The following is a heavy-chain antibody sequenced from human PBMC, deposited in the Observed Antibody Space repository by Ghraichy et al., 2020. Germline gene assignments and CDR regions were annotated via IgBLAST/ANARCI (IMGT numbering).Heavy chain of an antibody. V-gene: IGHV4-59*01. CDR1: GVSIRDYY. D-gene: IGHD3-10*01. CDR3: ARDRNYYGLGMDV. J-gene: IGHJ6*04. CDR2: IYFSGTT. Sequence: SETLSLTCSVSGVSIRDYYWSWVRLPPGKGLEWIGYIYFSGTTKYNPSLKSRVTISVDTSKNQFSLNLTSVTAADTAVYYCARDRNYYGLGMDVWGEGTTVSVSS.